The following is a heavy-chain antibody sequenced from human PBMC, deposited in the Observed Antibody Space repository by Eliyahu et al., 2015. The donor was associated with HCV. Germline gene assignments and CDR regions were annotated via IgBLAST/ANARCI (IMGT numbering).Heavy chain of an antibody. CDR3: TTDSAYSYGYFLRDRAL. CDR1: GFTFXNAW. V-gene: IGHV3-15*07. CDR2: IKSKTDGGTT. J-gene: IGHJ4*02. Sequence: EVQLVESGGGLVKPGGSLRLXCAASGFTFXNAWMNWXRQAPGKGXEWVGRIKSKTDGGTTDYAAPVKGRFTISRDDSKNTLYLQMNSLKTEDTAVYYCTTDSAYSYGYFLRDRALWGQGTLVTVSS. D-gene: IGHD5-18*01.